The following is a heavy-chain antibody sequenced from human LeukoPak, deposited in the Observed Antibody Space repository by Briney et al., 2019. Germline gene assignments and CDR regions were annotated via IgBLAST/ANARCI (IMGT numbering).Heavy chain of an antibody. J-gene: IGHJ4*02. CDR3: ARAPYNSGSSYFDY. D-gene: IGHD3-10*01. CDR2: IRYDGSDT. Sequence: GGSLRLSCAASGFTFRSYGMHWVRQAPGKGLEWVAFIRYDGSDTYSAGSVKGRFTISRDNSKNTLYLQMNSLRAEDTAVYYCARAPYNSGSSYFDYWGQGTLVTVSS. V-gene: IGHV3-30*02. CDR1: GFTFRSYG.